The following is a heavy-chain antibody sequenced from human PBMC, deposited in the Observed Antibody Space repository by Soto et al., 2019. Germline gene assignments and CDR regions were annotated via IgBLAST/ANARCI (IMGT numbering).Heavy chain of an antibody. CDR2: IIPIFGTA. J-gene: IGHJ4*02. Sequence: QVQLVQSGAEVKKPGSSVKVSCKASGGTFSSYAISWVRQAPGQGLEWMGGIIPIFGTANYAQKFQGRVTITADESTSKAYMELSSLKSEDTAVYYCARCAQDRSVADIYFDYWGQGTLVTVSS. CDR3: ARCAQDRSVADIYFDY. V-gene: IGHV1-69*01. D-gene: IGHD6-19*01. CDR1: GGTFSSYA.